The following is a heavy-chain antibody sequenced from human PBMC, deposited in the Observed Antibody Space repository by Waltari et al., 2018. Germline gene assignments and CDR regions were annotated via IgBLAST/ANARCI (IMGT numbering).Heavy chain of an antibody. Sequence: EVQLVESGGGLVQPGGSLSLSCAASGISFSSFWMSWVRQAPGKGREWVANIKQDGSEEYYVDSVKGRFTISKDNAKNSLYLQMNSLRAEDTAVYFCARERRGQSGWYYFDFWGQGSLVTVSS. J-gene: IGHJ4*02. CDR1: GISFSSFW. V-gene: IGHV3-7*01. D-gene: IGHD6-19*01. CDR3: ARERRGQSGWYYFDF. CDR2: IKQDGSEE.